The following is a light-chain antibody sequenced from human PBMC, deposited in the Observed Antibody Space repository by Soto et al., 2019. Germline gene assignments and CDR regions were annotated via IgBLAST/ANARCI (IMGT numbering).Light chain of an antibody. CDR1: QSISSN. Sequence: EIVMTQSPATLSVSPGEGATLSCRASQSISSNLAWYQQKPGQAPRLLIYDTSNRVTGVPARFSGSGSGTDFTLTISSLQSEDFAVYYCQQYNHWRSISFGQGTRLEIK. J-gene: IGKJ5*01. CDR2: DTS. CDR3: QQYNHWRSIS. V-gene: IGKV3D-15*01.